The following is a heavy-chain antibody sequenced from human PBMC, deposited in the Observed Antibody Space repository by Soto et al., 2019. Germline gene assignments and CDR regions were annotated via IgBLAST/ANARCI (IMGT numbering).Heavy chain of an antibody. Sequence: QVQLQESGPGLVKPSQTLSLTCTVSGGSISSGGYYWSWVRQHPGKGLEWIGYIHYSGSTYCNPSLKRRVTISLDTSKNQFCLRLRSVTAAGTAVYYCARDGYSKRNYYYYGLDVWGQGTAVTVSS. D-gene: IGHD4-4*01. V-gene: IGHV4-31*03. CDR3: ARDGYSKRNYYYYGLDV. CDR1: GGSISSGGYY. CDR2: IHYSGST. J-gene: IGHJ6*01.